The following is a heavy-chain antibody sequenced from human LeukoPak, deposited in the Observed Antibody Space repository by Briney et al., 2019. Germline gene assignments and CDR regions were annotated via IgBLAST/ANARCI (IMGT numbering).Heavy chain of an antibody. CDR3: ARELTYSYY. V-gene: IGHV3-21*01. J-gene: IGHJ4*02. D-gene: IGHD4-11*01. CDR2: ISRDSNYI. CDR1: GFTFGSYW. Sequence: SGGSMRLSCAASGFTFGSYWMTWVRQAPGKGLEWVSSISRDSNYIYYADSVKGRFTIFRDNAKNSLYLQMNSLRAEDTAVYYCARELTYSYYWGEGTLVTLSS.